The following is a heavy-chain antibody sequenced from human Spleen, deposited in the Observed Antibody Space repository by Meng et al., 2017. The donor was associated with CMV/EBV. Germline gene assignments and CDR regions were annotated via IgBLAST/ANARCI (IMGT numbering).Heavy chain of an antibody. V-gene: IGHV4-34*01. CDR2: ISQRGRT. J-gene: IGHJ4*02. Sequence: SETLSLTCSVSGGSLRGVYWSWIRQSPGKGLEWIGEISQRGRTNYSPSFKSRISMSVHTSENQFSPELTSVTAADTGVYYCARQGRVYFDFWGQGSQVTVSS. CDR3: ARQGRVYFDF. CDR1: GGSLRGVY.